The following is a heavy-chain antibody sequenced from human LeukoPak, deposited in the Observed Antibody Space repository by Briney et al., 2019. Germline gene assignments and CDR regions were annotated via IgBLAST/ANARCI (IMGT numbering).Heavy chain of an antibody. CDR1: GGSFSGYY. D-gene: IGHD3-9*01. V-gene: IGHV4-34*01. Sequence: KPSETLSLTCAVYGGSFSGYYWSWIRQPPGKGLEWIGEINHSGSTNYNPSLKSRVTISVDTSKNQFSLKLSSVTAADTAVYYCARGRYFDWLLYSWFDPWGQGTLVTVSS. CDR2: INHSGST. J-gene: IGHJ5*02. CDR3: ARGRYFDWLLYSWFDP.